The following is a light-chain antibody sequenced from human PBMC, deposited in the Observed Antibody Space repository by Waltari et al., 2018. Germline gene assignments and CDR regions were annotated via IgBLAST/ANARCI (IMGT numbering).Light chain of an antibody. V-gene: IGKV1-5*03. CDR3: QQYNSYPYT. Sequence: DIQMTQSPSTLSASIGDRVTITCRASQRITIWLAWYQQKPGKAPKLLIYKASTLEGGVPSRFSGSGSGTEFTLTISSLQPDDVATYHCQQYNSYPYTFGQGTKLEIK. J-gene: IGKJ2*01. CDR2: KAS. CDR1: QRITIW.